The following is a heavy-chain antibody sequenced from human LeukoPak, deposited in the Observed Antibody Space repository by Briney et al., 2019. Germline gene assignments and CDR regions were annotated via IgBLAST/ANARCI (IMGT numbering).Heavy chain of an antibody. CDR1: GFTFNTFN. V-gene: IGHV3-21*01. Sequence: GGSVRLSCAASGFTFNTFNMNWVRQAPGKGLEWVSSITSGGDYIYYADSVKGRFTTSRDNAKNSLSLQLNSLRVEDTAVYFCARGQYDVLAASYKWTPDYWGQGTLVTVSS. J-gene: IGHJ4*02. CDR3: ARGQYDVLAASYKWTPDY. CDR2: ITSGGDYI. D-gene: IGHD3-9*01.